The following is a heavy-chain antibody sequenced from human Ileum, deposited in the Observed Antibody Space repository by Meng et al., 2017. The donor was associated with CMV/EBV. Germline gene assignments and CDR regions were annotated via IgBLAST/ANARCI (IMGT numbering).Heavy chain of an antibody. Sequence: ASVKVSCKASGYTFTSYYMHWVRQAPGQGLEWMGIINPSGGSTSYAQKFHGRVTMTRDTSTSTVYMELSSLRSDDTAVYYCARDNYLVPGASPVDFWGQGTLVTVSS. V-gene: IGHV1-46*01. J-gene: IGHJ4*02. CDR1: GYTFTSYY. CDR2: INPSGGST. D-gene: IGHD3-10*01. CDR3: ARDNYLVPGASPVDF.